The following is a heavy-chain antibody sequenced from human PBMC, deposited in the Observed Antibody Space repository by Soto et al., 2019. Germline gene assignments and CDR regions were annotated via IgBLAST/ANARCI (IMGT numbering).Heavy chain of an antibody. CDR1: GGSISSSSYY. Sequence: SETLSLTCTVSGGSISSSSYYWGWIRQPPGKGLEWIGSIYYSGSTYYNPSLKSRVTISVDTSKNQFSLKLSSVTAADTAVYYCARQTIAVAGRKIDYWGQGTLVTV. J-gene: IGHJ4*02. V-gene: IGHV4-39*01. D-gene: IGHD6-19*01. CDR2: IYYSGST. CDR3: ARQTIAVAGRKIDY.